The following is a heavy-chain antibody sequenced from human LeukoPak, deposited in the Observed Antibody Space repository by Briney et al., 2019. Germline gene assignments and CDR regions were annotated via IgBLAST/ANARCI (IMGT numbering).Heavy chain of an antibody. Sequence: GGSLRLSCAASGFTFSSYSMNWVRQAPGKGLEWVSSISSSSSYIYYADSVKGRFTISRDNAKNSLYLQMNSLRAEDTAVYYCARDRYSSSCGGDYWGQGILVTVSS. J-gene: IGHJ4*02. CDR3: ARDRYSSSCGGDY. V-gene: IGHV3-21*01. D-gene: IGHD6-13*01. CDR2: ISSSSSYI. CDR1: GFTFSSYS.